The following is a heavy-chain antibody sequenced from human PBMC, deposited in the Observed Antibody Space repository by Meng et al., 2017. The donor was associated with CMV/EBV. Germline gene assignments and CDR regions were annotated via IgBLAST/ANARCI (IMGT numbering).Heavy chain of an antibody. V-gene: IGHV3-15*01. CDR3: NFFGALPQGVIFDI. CDR2: IKSKTDGGTT. J-gene: IGHJ3*02. D-gene: IGHD2-21*01. CDR1: GFTFSNAW. Sequence: GGSLRLSGASSGFTFSNAWMSWVRQAPGKGLEWVGRIKSKTDGGTTDYAAPVKGRFTISRDDSKNTLYLQMNSLKTEDTAVYYCNFFGALPQGVIFDIWGQGTMVTVSS.